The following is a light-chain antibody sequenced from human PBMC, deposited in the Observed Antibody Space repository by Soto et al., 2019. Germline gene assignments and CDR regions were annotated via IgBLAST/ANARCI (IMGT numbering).Light chain of an antibody. J-gene: IGKJ2*01. CDR3: QQYGSSPPYT. CDR2: GAS. V-gene: IGKV3-20*01. Sequence: EIALTQSPGTLSLSPGERATLSCRASQSFSSSSLAWYQQRPGQAPRLLIYGASSRATGIPDRFSGSGSGTDFTLIISTLEPEDFAVYYCQQYGSSPPYTFGQGTKLEIK. CDR1: QSFSSSS.